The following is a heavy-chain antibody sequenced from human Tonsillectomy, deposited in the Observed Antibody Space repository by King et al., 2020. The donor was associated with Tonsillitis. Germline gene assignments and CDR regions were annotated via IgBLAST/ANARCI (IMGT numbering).Heavy chain of an antibody. CDR2: INPSGGGT. Sequence: QLVQSGAEVKKPGASVKVSCKACGYTFTSYYIHWVRQAPGQGLEWMGIINPSGGGTTYAQKFQGRVTMTRDTSTSTVYMELSSLRSEDTAMYYCARVIGNDALFDYWGQGTLVTVSS. J-gene: IGHJ4*02. CDR1: GYTFTSYY. V-gene: IGHV1-46*01. D-gene: IGHD1-1*01. CDR3: ARVIGNDALFDY.